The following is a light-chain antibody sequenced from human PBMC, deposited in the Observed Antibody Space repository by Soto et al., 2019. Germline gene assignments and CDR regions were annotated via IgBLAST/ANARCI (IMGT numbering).Light chain of an antibody. CDR3: SSYTSSSTLYV. CDR1: SSDLGGLIY. J-gene: IGLJ1*01. Sequence: SVLTQPASVSGSPGQSITISCTGTSSDLGGLIYVSWYQQHPGKAPKLMIYDVSHRPSGVSNRFSGSKSGYTASLTISGLQAEDEADYYCSSYTSSSTLYVFGTGTKLTVL. V-gene: IGLV2-14*01. CDR2: DVS.